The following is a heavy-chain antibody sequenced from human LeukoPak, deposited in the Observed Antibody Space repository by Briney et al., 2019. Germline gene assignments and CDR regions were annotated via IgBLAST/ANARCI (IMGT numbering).Heavy chain of an antibody. CDR1: GGSISSYY. CDR2: IYYSGST. J-gene: IGHJ4*02. CDR3: ARDNVVAGHFDY. Sequence: SETLSLTCTVSGGSISSYYWSWIRQPPGKGLEWIGYIYYSGSTNYNPSLKSRVTISVDTSKNQFSLKLSSVTAADTAVYYCARDNVVAGHFDYWGQGTLVTVSS. D-gene: IGHD6-19*01. V-gene: IGHV4-59*01.